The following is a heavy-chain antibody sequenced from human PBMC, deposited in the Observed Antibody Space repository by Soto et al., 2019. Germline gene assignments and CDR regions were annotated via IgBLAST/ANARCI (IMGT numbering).Heavy chain of an antibody. V-gene: IGHV2-26*01. D-gene: IGHD3-10*01. CDR2: IFSNDEK. Sequence: QVTLKESAPVLVKPTETLTLTCTVSGFSLSNDRMGVSWVRQPPGKALEWLAHIFSNDEKSYSTSLKSRLTISKDTSRSQVVLTMTHMAPVDTATYFCARVPQWYGPNSYDHWGQGTLVTVSS. CDR3: ARVPQWYGPNSYDH. J-gene: IGHJ4*02. CDR1: GFSLSNDRMG.